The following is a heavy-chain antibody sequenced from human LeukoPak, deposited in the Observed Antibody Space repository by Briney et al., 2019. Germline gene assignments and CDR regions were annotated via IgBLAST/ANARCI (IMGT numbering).Heavy chain of an antibody. V-gene: IGHV3-23*01. Sequence: GGSLRLSCAASGFTFSSHSMSWVRQAPGKGLEWVSAISGSGGSTYYADSVKGRFTISRDNSKNTLYLQMNSLRAEDTAVYYCAKDHGAVCTCWFDPWGQGTLVTVSS. CDR2: ISGSGGST. J-gene: IGHJ5*02. CDR1: GFTFSSHS. D-gene: IGHD6-19*01. CDR3: AKDHGAVCTCWFDP.